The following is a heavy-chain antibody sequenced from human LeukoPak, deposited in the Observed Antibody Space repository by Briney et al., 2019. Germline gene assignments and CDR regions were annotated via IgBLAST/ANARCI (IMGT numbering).Heavy chain of an antibody. V-gene: IGHV3-21*04. D-gene: IGHD4-17*01. CDR2: ISSSGTYV. Sequence: GGSLRLSCAASGFTFSSYSMNWVRQAPGKGLEWVSFISSSGTYVYYADSVKGRFTISRDNTKNSLYLQMNSLRDEDTAWYYCARVQARGTVTTSDYWGQGTLVTVSS. J-gene: IGHJ4*02. CDR1: GFTFSSYS. CDR3: ARVQARGTVTTSDY.